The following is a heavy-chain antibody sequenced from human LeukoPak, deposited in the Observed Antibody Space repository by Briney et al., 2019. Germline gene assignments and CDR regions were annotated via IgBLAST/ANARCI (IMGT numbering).Heavy chain of an antibody. Sequence: GGSLRLSCAASGFTFSSYGMNWVPQAPGKGLEWISSITSSSSYIYYADSVKGRFTISRDNAKNSLYLQMNSLRAEDTAVYYCARSYSSSRGTFDYWGQGTLVTVSS. CDR3: ARSYSSSRGTFDY. CDR1: GFTFSSYG. V-gene: IGHV3-21*01. D-gene: IGHD6-6*01. CDR2: ITSSSSYI. J-gene: IGHJ4*02.